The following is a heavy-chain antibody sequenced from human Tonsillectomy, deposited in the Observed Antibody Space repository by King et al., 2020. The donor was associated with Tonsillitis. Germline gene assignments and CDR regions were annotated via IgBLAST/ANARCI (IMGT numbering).Heavy chain of an antibody. CDR2: INHSGST. Sequence: VQLQQWGAGLLKPLETLSLTCGVYGGSFSGHYWSWIRQPPGKGLEWIGEINHSGSTNYNPSLKSRVTISVDTSKNQFSLKLSSVTAADTAVYYCARGPIRGYSYYYFDYWGQGTLVTVSS. CDR1: GGSFSGHY. V-gene: IGHV4-34*01. D-gene: IGHD5-18*01. J-gene: IGHJ4*02. CDR3: ARGPIRGYSYYYFDY.